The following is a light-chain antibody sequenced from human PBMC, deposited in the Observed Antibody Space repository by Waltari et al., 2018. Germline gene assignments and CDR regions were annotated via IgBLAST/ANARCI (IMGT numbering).Light chain of an antibody. CDR2: EVI. CDR3: CSYVGGSSLI. J-gene: IGLJ2*01. V-gene: IGLV2-23*02. Sequence: QSALAQPASVSGSPGQWMTIACTGTSRDVGSYNLVSWDQQHPGKVPKLMIYEVIKRPSGVSNRFSGSKSGKTASLTISGLQAEDEADYYCCSYVGGSSLIFGGGTKLTVL. CDR1: SRDVGSYNL.